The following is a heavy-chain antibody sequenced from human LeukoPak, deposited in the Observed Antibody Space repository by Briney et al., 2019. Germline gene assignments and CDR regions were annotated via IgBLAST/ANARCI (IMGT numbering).Heavy chain of an antibody. J-gene: IGHJ5*02. CDR2: IWYDGSNK. V-gene: IGHV3-33*06. Sequence: GGSLRLSCAASGFTFSSYDFHWVRQAPGKGLEWVAVIWYDGSNKYYADSVKGRFTISRDNSKNTLYLQMNSLRAEDTAVYYCAKDGSGGGWKWFDPWGQGTLVTVSS. D-gene: IGHD2-15*01. CDR1: GFTFSSYD. CDR3: AKDGSGGGWKWFDP.